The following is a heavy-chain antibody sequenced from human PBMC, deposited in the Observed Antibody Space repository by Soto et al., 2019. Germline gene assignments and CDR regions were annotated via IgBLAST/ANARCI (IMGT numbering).Heavy chain of an antibody. CDR1: AGTFSSYA. J-gene: IGHJ6*04. CDR3: ARATVVVVAAGCRYYTMDA. Sequence: GASVKVSCKASAGTFSSYAISWVQQAPGQGLEWMGGIIPMFGSPNYAQKFLGRATITADKSTRTAYMELKRLRFEDTAVYYCARATVVVVAAGCRYYTMDAWGKGPTGTVSS. CDR2: IIPMFGSP. D-gene: IGHD2-15*01. V-gene: IGHV1-69*06.